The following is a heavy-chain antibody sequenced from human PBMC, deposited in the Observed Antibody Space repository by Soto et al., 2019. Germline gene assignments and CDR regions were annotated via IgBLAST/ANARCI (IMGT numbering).Heavy chain of an antibody. D-gene: IGHD2-2*01. CDR1: GGTFSSYT. CDR2: IIPILGIA. J-gene: IGHJ6*03. Sequence: GASVKVSCKASGGTFSSYTISWVRQAPGQRVERMGRIIPILGIANYAQKFQGRVTITADKSTSTAYMELSSLRSEDTAVYYCARNLLVDIVVVPAAPWDYYYYYMEVWGKGTTVTVSS. CDR3: ARNLLVDIVVVPAAPWDYYYYYMEV. V-gene: IGHV1-69*02.